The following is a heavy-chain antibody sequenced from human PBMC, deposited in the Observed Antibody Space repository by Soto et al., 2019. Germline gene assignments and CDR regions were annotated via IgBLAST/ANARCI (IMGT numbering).Heavy chain of an antibody. J-gene: IGHJ4*02. CDR1: GYTFTSYA. D-gene: IGHD2-15*01. V-gene: IGHV1-3*01. CDR3: ARVFYCSGGSCYLYFDY. Sequence: ASVKVSCKASGYTFTSYAMHWVRQAPGQRLEWMGWINAGNGNTKYSQKFQGRVTITRDTSASTAYMELSSLRSEDTAVYYCARVFYCSGGSCYLYFDYWGQGTMGTVS. CDR2: INAGNGNT.